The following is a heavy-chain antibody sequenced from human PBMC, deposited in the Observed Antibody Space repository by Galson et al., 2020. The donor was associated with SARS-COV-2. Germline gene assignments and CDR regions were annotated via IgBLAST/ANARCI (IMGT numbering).Heavy chain of an antibody. CDR3: ARPPSAWFGELFIQYYYYYYMDV. J-gene: IGHJ6*03. V-gene: IGHV3-21*01. Sequence: GGSLRLSCAASGFTFSSYSMNWVRQAPGKGLEWVSSISSSSSYIYYADSVKGRFTISRDNAKNSLYLQMNSLRAEDTAVYYCARPPSAWFGELFIQYYYYYYMDVWGKGTTVTVSS. CDR1: GFTFSSYS. CDR2: ISSSSSYI. D-gene: IGHD3-10*01.